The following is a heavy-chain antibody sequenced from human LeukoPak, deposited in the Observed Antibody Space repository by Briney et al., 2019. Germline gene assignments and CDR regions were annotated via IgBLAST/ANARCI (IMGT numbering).Heavy chain of an antibody. V-gene: IGHV3-30*02. CDR1: GFTFSIFG. D-gene: IGHD3-22*01. CDR2: IRYDGTNK. CDR3: AKEKKYYYDGSGYLGYDY. J-gene: IGHJ4*02. Sequence: PGGSLRLSCTASGFTFSIFGMHWVRQAPGKGLEWVAFIRYDGTNKYYADSVMGRFTISRDNSKNTLYLQMNSLRAEDTAVYYCAKEKKYYYDGSGYLGYDYWGQGTLVTVSS.